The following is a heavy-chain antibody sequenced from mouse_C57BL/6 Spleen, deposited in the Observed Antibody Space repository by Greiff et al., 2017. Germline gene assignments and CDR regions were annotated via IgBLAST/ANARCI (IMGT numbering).Heavy chain of an antibody. V-gene: IGHV5-4*03. CDR2: ISDGGSYT. D-gene: IGHD1-3*01. CDR3: ARRELSGEGAMDY. Sequence: EVQLVESGGGLVKPGGSLKLSCAASGFTFSSYAMSWVRQTPEKRLEWVATISDGGSYTYYPDNVKGRFTISRDNAKNNLYLQMSHLKSEDTAMYYCARRELSGEGAMDYWGQGTSVTVSS. CDR1: GFTFSSYA. J-gene: IGHJ4*01.